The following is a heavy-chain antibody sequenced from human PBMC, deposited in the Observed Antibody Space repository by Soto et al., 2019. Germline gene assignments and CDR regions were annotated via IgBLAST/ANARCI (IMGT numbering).Heavy chain of an antibody. CDR1: GGTFRSYA. D-gene: IGHD4-17*01. J-gene: IGHJ6*02. CDR2: IIPIFGTA. Sequence: QVQLVQSGAEVKKPGSSVKVSCKASGGTFRSYAISWVRQAPGQGLEWMGGIIPIFGTANYAQKFQGRVTITADESTSTAYMELSSLRSEDTAVYYCASRPSRYYGDYYYGMDVWGQWTTVTVSS. CDR3: ASRPSRYYGDYYYGMDV. V-gene: IGHV1-69*01.